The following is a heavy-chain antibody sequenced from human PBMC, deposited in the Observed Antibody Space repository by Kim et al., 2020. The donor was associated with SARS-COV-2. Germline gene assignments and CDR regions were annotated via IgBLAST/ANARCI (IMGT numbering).Heavy chain of an antibody. CDR1: GFTFSTYW. CDR3: ARTHYGDYV. Sequence: GGSLRLSFAASGFTFSTYWMTWVRQAPGKGLEWVANINQGGTEKYYVDSVKGRFTISRDNAKNSLFLDVNSLRVEDTAVYYCARTHYGDYVWGQGTLVTV. V-gene: IGHV3-7*01. J-gene: IGHJ4*02. CDR2: INQGGTEK. D-gene: IGHD4-17*01.